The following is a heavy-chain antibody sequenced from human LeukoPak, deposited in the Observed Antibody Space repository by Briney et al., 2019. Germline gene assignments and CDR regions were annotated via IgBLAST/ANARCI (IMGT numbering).Heavy chain of an antibody. D-gene: IGHD5-24*01. J-gene: IGHJ5*02. V-gene: IGHV4-31*03. CDR2: IYYSGST. CDR1: GGSISSGGYY. Sequence: LSETLSLTCTVSGGSISSGGYYWSWIRQHPGKGLEWIGYIYYSGSTYYNPSLKSRVTISVDTSKNQFSLKLSSVTAADTAVYYCARGVQLNYWFDPWGQGTLVTVSS. CDR3: ARGVQLNYWFDP.